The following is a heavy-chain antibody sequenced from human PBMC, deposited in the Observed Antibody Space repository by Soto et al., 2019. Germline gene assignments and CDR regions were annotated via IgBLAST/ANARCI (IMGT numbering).Heavy chain of an antibody. D-gene: IGHD6-19*01. Sequence: QVQLVQSGAEAKKPGASVKVSCKASGYTFISYYIHWVRQAPGQGLEWMGIINPSGGSTTYAQKFQGRVTMTRDPSTSTVYMELSSLRSEDTAVYYCARDQGAVTDNYFDYWGQGTLVTVSS. J-gene: IGHJ4*02. CDR2: INPSGGST. CDR1: GYTFISYY. CDR3: ARDQGAVTDNYFDY. V-gene: IGHV1-46*01.